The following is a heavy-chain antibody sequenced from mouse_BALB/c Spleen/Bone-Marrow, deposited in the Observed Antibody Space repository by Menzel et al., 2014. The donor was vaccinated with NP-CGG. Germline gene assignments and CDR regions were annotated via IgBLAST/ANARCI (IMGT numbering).Heavy chain of an antibody. CDR2: IYPGQDRT. CDR3: ASDYGYWFDF. Sequence: VQLQESGPDLVKPGASVKMSCTASGYSFTNYYMHWVRQRPGQGLEWIGWIYPGQDRTQYNEKFKGKTTLTADKSSSTAYMLLMSLTSEDSAVYYCASDYGYWFDFWGQGTTLTVSS. CDR1: GYSFTNYY. V-gene: IGHV1S56*01. D-gene: IGHD2-4*01. J-gene: IGHJ2*01.